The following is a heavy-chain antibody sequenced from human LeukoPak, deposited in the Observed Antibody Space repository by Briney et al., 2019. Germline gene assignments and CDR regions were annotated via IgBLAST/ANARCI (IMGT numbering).Heavy chain of an antibody. J-gene: IGHJ4*02. V-gene: IGHV3-48*02. Sequence: GGSLRLSSAASGFTFSSYSMNWVRQAPGKGLEWVSYISSSSNTVYYADSVKGRFTISRDNAKNSLYLQMNSLRDEDTALYYCVTDTSMGGLFDYWGQGTLVTVSS. CDR3: VTDTSMGGLFDY. CDR2: ISSSSNTV. D-gene: IGHD5-18*01. CDR1: GFTFSSYS.